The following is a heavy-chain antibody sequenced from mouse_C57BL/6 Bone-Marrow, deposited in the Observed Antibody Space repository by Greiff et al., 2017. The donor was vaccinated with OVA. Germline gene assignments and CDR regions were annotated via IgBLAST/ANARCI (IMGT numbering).Heavy chain of an antibody. CDR3: ARGGADYAKDY. J-gene: IGHJ4*01. V-gene: IGHV1-80*01. Sequence: VQLQQPGAELVKPGASVKISCKASGYAFSSYWMNWVKQRPGQGLEWIGQIYPGDGDTNYNGKFKGKATLTVDTSSSTAYMQLSSLTSEDSAVYLGARGGADYAKDYWGQGTSVTVSS. CDR1: GYAFSSYW. CDR2: IYPGDGDT.